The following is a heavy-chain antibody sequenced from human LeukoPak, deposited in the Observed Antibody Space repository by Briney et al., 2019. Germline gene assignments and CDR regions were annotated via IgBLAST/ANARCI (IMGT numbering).Heavy chain of an antibody. Sequence: ASVKVSCKASGYTFTSYDINWVRQATGQGREWMGWMNPNSGNTGYAQKFQGRVTITRNTSISTAYMELSSLRSEDTAVYYCATEASYHQNFDYWGQGTLVTVSS. CDR1: GYTFTSYD. J-gene: IGHJ4*02. D-gene: IGHD1-26*01. V-gene: IGHV1-8*03. CDR3: ATEASYHQNFDY. CDR2: MNPNSGNT.